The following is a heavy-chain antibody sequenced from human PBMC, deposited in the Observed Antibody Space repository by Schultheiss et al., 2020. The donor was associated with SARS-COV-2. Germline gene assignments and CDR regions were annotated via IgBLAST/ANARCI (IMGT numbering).Heavy chain of an antibody. J-gene: IGHJ6*03. CDR1: GFTFSSYS. V-gene: IGHV3-21*04. Sequence: GESLKISCAASGFTFSSYSMNWVRQAPGKGLEWVSSISSSSSYIYYADSVKGRFTISRDNAKNSLYLQMNSLRAEDTAVYYCAKHEFYFYYSYMDVWGKGTTVTVSS. D-gene: IGHD3-10*01. CDR2: ISSSSSYI. CDR3: AKHEFYFYYSYMDV.